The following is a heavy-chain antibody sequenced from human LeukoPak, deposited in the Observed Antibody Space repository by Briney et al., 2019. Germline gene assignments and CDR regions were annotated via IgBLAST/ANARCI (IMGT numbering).Heavy chain of an antibody. J-gene: IGHJ6*03. CDR2: MNPNSGNT. CDR3: ARGFSGYLYGQLYHYYYMDV. D-gene: IGHD3-22*01. CDR1: GYTFSNYD. Sequence: ASVKFACKPSGYTFSNYDMNWVRQATGQGLEWMGWMNPNSGNTGSAQKFQGRVTMTRDTSVSTAYMELSSLRSEDTAVYFCARGFSGYLYGQLYHYYYMDVWGKGTTVTVSS. V-gene: IGHV1-8*01.